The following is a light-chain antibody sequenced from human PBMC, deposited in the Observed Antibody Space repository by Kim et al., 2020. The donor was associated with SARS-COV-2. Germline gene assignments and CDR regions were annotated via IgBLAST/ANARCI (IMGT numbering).Light chain of an antibody. CDR2: RNN. J-gene: IGLJ3*02. CDR1: SSNIGSNY. CDR3: AAWDDSLSGWV. V-gene: IGLV1-47*01. Sequence: GQRVTISGSGSSSNIGSNYVYWYQQHPGTAPKLLIYRNNQRPSGVPDRFSGSKSGTSASLAISGLRSEDEADYYCAAWDDSLSGWVFGGGTQLTVL.